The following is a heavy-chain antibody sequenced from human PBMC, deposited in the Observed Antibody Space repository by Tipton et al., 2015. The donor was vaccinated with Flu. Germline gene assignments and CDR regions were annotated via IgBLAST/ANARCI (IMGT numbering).Heavy chain of an antibody. J-gene: IGHJ3*02. V-gene: IGHV1-2*02. CDR1: GYTFTGYY. D-gene: IGHD3-3*01. CDR2: INPNSGGT. CDR3: ARDDYRRYDFWSGYLPEGAFDI. Sequence: QLVQSGAEVKKPGASVKVSCKASGYTFTGYYMHWVRQAPGQGLEWMGWINPNSGGTNYAQKFQGRVTMTRDTSISTAYMELSRLRSDDTAVYYCARDDYRRYDFWSGYLPEGAFDIWGQGTMVTVSS.